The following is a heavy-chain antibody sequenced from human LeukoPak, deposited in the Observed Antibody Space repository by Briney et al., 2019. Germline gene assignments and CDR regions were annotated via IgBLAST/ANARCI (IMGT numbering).Heavy chain of an antibody. V-gene: IGHV3-48*01. CDR2: ISSSSSTI. CDR3: AKVLFIQDSSSWTDAFDI. D-gene: IGHD6-13*01. Sequence: GGSLRLSCAASGFTFSSYNMNWVRQAPGKGLEWVSYISSSSSTIYYADSVKGRFTISRDNAKNSLYLQMNSLRAEDTAVYYCAKVLFIQDSSSWTDAFDIWGQGTMVTVSS. CDR1: GFTFSSYN. J-gene: IGHJ3*02.